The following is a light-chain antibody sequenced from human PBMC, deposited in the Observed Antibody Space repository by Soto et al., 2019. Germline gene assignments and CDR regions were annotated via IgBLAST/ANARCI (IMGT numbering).Light chain of an antibody. Sequence: EIQMTQSPSTLSASVGDRVTITCRASQSISSWLAWYQQKPGKAPRLLIYDAASLESGVPSRFSGSGSGTEFTLTISSLPPDDFATYYCQQYNSYPWTFGQGTKVEIK. CDR3: QQYNSYPWT. CDR2: DAA. J-gene: IGKJ1*01. V-gene: IGKV1-5*01. CDR1: QSISSW.